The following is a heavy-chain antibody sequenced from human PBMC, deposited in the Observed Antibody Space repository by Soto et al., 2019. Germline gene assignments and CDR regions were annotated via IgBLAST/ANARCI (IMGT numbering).Heavy chain of an antibody. V-gene: IGHV3-21*01. J-gene: IGHJ4*02. Sequence: EVQLVESGGGLVKPGGSLRLSCAASGFTFSSYSMNWVRQAPGKGLEWVSSISSSSSYIYYADSVKGRFTISRDNAKNSLYLQMNSLRAEDTAVYYCARETGYSSSWYYFDYWGQGTLVTVSS. CDR1: GFTFSSYS. D-gene: IGHD6-13*01. CDR3: ARETGYSSSWYYFDY. CDR2: ISSSSSYI.